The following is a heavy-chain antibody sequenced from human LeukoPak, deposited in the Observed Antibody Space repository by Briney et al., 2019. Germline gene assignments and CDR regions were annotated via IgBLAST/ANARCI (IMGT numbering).Heavy chain of an antibody. V-gene: IGHV1-69*13. CDR1: GGTFSSYA. Sequence: GASVKVSCKASGGTFSSYAISWVRQAPGQGLEWMGGIIPIFGTANYAQKFQGRVTITADESTRTAYMELSGLRSEDTAVYYCARGLGPYLDVWGQGTTVTVSS. D-gene: IGHD1-26*01. CDR2: IIPIFGTA. J-gene: IGHJ6*02. CDR3: ARGLGPYLDV.